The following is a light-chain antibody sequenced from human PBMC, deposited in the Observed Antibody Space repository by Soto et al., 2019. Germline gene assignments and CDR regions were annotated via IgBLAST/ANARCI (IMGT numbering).Light chain of an antibody. J-gene: IGKJ1*01. CDR2: GAS. Sequence: EIVMTQSPASLSVSPGERVTLSCTASQSFSSYLGWYQQIPGQAPRLLIHGASTGAIGVPDRFSGSGSGTEFTLTISTLQSEDSAVYYCHQYKNWPWTFGQGTKVEI. CDR1: QSFSSY. CDR3: HQYKNWPWT. V-gene: IGKV3-15*01.